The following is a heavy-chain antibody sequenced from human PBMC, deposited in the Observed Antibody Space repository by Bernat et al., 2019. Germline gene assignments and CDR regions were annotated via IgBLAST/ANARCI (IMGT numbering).Heavy chain of an antibody. CDR3: TRVRWGVDKKYYFDY. Sequence: EVQLVESGGGLVQPGRSLRLSCTASGFTFGDYAMSWVRQAPGKGLEWVGFIRSKAYGGTTEYAASVKGRCNISRDDSKSIAYLQMNSLKAEDTAVYYCTRVRWGVDKKYYFDYWGQGTLVTVSS. D-gene: IGHD3-10*01. CDR2: IRSKAYGGTT. J-gene: IGHJ4*02. V-gene: IGHV3-49*04. CDR1: GFTFGDYA.